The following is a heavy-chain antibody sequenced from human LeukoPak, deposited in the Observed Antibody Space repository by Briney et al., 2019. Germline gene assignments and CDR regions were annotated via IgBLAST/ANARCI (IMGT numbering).Heavy chain of an antibody. CDR2: INTVGNA. D-gene: IGHD6-25*01. CDR3: TTAAAGANWFYC. J-gene: IGHJ5*01. CDR1: GFTLRRRD. Sequence: GGSLRLSCAASGFTLRRRDMLWLRQSTGKRLEWVAVINTVGNAFYPASVRGRFTISRDDAKNSLSLQMKNLGDDDTAVYYCTTAAAGANWFYCWGKGTPVTVSS. V-gene: IGHV3-13*01.